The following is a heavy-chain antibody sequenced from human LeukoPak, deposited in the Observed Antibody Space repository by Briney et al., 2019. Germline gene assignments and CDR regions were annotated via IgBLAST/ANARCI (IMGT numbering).Heavy chain of an antibody. CDR3: ARVYIGYSSGWSHFDY. D-gene: IGHD6-19*01. V-gene: IGHV1-69*13. Sequence: ASVKVSCKASGGTFSNYVISWVRQAPGQGLEWMGGIIPIFGTANYAQKFQGRVTITADESTSTAYMELSSLRSEDTAVYYCARVYIGYSSGWSHFDYWGQGTLVTVSS. CDR1: GGTFSNYV. J-gene: IGHJ4*02. CDR2: IIPIFGTA.